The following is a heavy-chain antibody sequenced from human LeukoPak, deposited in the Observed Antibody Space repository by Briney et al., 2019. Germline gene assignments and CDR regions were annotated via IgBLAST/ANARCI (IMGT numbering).Heavy chain of an antibody. CDR3: ATGGAYRDAFDI. V-gene: IGHV1-69*11. J-gene: IGHJ3*02. CDR1: GGTFSTYS. D-gene: IGHD3-10*01. CDR2: IIPILGQS. Sequence: AASVKVSFKTSGGTFSTYSINWVRQAPGQGLEWMGRIIPILGQSDYAQKFQGTVSITADEFTETAYMELSSLRSDDTAVYYCATGGAYRDAFDIWGQGTMVTVSS.